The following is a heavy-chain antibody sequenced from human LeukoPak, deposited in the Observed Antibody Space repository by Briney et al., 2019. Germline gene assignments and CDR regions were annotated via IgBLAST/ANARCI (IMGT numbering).Heavy chain of an antibody. J-gene: IGHJ5*02. V-gene: IGHV4-34*01. D-gene: IGHD3-3*01. Sequence: SETLSLTAAVNGGSFSGYYWSGIRQPPGKGLEWIGEINHSGSTNYNPSLKSRVTIPVDTPKNQFSLKLSSVTAADTAVYYCARGRDFWSGYYSLNWFDPWGQGTLVTVSS. CDR2: INHSGST. CDR1: GGSFSGYY. CDR3: ARGRDFWSGYYSLNWFDP.